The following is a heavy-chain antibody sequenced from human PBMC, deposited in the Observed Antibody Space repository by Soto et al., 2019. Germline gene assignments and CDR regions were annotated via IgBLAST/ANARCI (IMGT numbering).Heavy chain of an antibody. CDR2: TYYRSKGNN. Sequence: LSLTWAISGDSVSSNRAAWNWIRESPSRGLDWLGRTYYRSKGNNDYALSVKSRITINPDTHKNQFSLHLYSVTPEDTAVYYCTGITSFRGLDVWGQGTPVTVSS. V-gene: IGHV6-1*01. CDR3: TGITSFRGLDV. D-gene: IGHD3-10*01. J-gene: IGHJ6*02. CDR1: GDSVSSNRAA.